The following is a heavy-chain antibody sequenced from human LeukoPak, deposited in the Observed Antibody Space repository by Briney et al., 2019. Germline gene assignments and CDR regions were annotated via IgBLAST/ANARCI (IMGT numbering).Heavy chain of an antibody. CDR1: GGSISSCSYY. V-gene: IGHV4-61*02. D-gene: IGHD6-13*01. J-gene: IGHJ5*02. CDR2: IYTSGST. CDR3: ARETVGGQQLVGPYTWFDP. Sequence: SETLSLTCTVSGGSISSCSYYWSWIRQPAGKGLECIERIYTSGSTNYNPSLKSRVTISVDTATNQFSLKLSSVTAADTAVYYCARETVGGQQLVGPYTWFDPWGQGTLVTVSS.